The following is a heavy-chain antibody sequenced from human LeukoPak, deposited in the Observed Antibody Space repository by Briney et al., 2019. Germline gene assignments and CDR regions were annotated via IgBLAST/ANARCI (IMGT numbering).Heavy chain of an antibody. J-gene: IGHJ4*02. CDR3: ARDRARQWLVSDPFDY. CDR2: ISAYNGNT. V-gene: IGHV1-18*01. Sequence: GASVKVSCKASGDTFKTYAISWVRQAPGQGLEWMGWISAYNGNTNYAQKLQGRVTMTTDTSTSTAYMELRSLRSDDTAVYYCARDRARQWLVSDPFDYWGQGTLVTVSS. CDR1: GDTFKTYA. D-gene: IGHD6-19*01.